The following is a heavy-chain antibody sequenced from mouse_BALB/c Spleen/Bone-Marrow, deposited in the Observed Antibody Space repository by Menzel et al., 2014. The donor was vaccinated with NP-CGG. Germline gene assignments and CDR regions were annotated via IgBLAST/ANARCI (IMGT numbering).Heavy chain of an antibody. V-gene: IGHV7-3*02. CDR1: GFTFTDYY. J-gene: IGHJ4*01. CDR3: ARDGYYAMDY. Sequence: VHLQQSGGGLVQPGGSLRLSCATSGFTFTDYYMSWVRQPPGKALEWLGFIRNKANGYTTEYSASVKGRFTISRDNSQSILYLQMNTLRAEDSATYYCARDGYYAMDYWGQGTSVTVSS. CDR2: IRNKANGYTT.